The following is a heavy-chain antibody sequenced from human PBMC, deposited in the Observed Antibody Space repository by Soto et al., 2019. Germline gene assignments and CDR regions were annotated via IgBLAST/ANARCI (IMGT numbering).Heavy chain of an antibody. CDR1: GFTFSSYA. CDR3: ATQVKYHYYYSYYMDV. V-gene: IGHV3-23*01. J-gene: IGHJ6*03. Sequence: EVQLLESGGGLVQPGGSLRLSCAASGFTFSSYAMSWVRQAPGKGLEWVSAISGSGGRTYYADSVKGRFTISRDNSKNTLDLQMNSLRAEDTAVYYCATQVKYHYYYSYYMDVWGKGTTVIVSS. D-gene: IGHD2-2*01. CDR2: ISGSGGRT.